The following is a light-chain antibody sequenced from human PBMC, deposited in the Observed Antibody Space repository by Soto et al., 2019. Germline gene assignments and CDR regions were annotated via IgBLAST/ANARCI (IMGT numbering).Light chain of an antibody. CDR3: QQYNSWPET. Sequence: EIVMTQSPATLSVSPGERATPSCRASQSVSSNLAWYQQKPGQAPRLLIYDASTRATGIPARFSGSGSGTEFTLTISSLQSEDFAVYYCQQYNSWPETFGQGTKVDIK. CDR1: QSVSSN. J-gene: IGKJ1*01. CDR2: DAS. V-gene: IGKV3-15*01.